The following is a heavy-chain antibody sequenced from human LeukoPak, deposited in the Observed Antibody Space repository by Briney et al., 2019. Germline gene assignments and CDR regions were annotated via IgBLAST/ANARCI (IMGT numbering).Heavy chain of an antibody. D-gene: IGHD4-11*01. Sequence: GGSLRLSCAASGFAFNTYSMNWVRQAPGKGLRWVSSITTTSTSKYYADSVKGRFTISRDNAKNSLYLQMDSLRDEDTAVYYCVRDAAYSAFNMWGQGTMVTVSS. CDR3: VRDAAYSAFNM. V-gene: IGHV3-48*02. CDR2: ITTTSTSK. J-gene: IGHJ3*02. CDR1: GFAFNTYS.